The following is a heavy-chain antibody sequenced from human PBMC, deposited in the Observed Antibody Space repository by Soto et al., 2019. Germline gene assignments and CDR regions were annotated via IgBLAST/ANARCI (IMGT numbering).Heavy chain of an antibody. Sequence: EVQLVESGGGLVQPGGSLRLSCAASGFTFSSYWMHWVRQAPGKGLVWVSRINSDGTTTTYADPVKGRFTISRDNAKNTVSLQMNSLRAEDPPVYYCATVGTGSYNWFDPWGRGTLVTVSS. CDR3: ATVGTGSYNWFDP. J-gene: IGHJ5*02. CDR1: GFTFSSYW. V-gene: IGHV3-74*01. D-gene: IGHD1-26*01. CDR2: INSDGTTT.